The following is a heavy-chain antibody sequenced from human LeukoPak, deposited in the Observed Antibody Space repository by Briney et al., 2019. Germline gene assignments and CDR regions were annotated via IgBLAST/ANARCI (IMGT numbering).Heavy chain of an antibody. D-gene: IGHD3-10*01. V-gene: IGHV4-39*05. J-gene: IGHJ4*02. CDR1: GGSITSSNYY. CDR2: FYYSGST. CDR3: VYYYGSGSVEY. Sequence: SETPSLTCTVSGGSITSSNYYWGWIRQPPGKGLKWIGSFYYSGSTNYNPSLKSRVTISVDTSKNQFSLKLSSVTAADTAVYYCVYYYGSGSVEYWGQGTLVTVSS.